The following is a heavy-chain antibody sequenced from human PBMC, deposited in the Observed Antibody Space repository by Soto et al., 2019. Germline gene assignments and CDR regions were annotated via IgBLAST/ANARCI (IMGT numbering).Heavy chain of an antibody. J-gene: IGHJ4*02. CDR1: GFPFSGSA. Sequence: EVQLVESGGGLVQPGGSLKLSCAASGFPFSGSAMHWVRQASGKGLEWVGRIRSKANSYATAYAASVKGRFTISRDDTKNTAYLQMNSLKTEDTAVYYCTRVPVTTPEEEFDYWGQGTLVTVSS. V-gene: IGHV3-73*02. CDR2: IRSKANSYAT. CDR3: TRVPVTTPEEEFDY. D-gene: IGHD4-17*01.